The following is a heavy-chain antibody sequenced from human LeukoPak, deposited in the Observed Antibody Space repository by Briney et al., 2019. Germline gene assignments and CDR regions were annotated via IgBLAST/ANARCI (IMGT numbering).Heavy chain of an antibody. CDR3: ARDSPGYSSSWYNTH. V-gene: IGHV3-21*01. J-gene: IGHJ4*02. D-gene: IGHD6-13*01. Sequence: GGSLRLSCAASGFTFSSYTMNWVRQAPGKGLEWVSSISSSSSYIYYADSVKGRFTISRDNAKNSLYLQMNSLRAEDTAVYYCARDSPGYSSSWYNTHWGQGTLVTVSS. CDR1: GFTFSSYT. CDR2: ISSSSSYI.